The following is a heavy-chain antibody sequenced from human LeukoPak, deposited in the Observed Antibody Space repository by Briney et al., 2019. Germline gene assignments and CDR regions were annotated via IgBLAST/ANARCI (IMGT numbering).Heavy chain of an antibody. V-gene: IGHV4-30-2*01. Sequence: SETLSLTCTVSGGSITSGGFYWSWICQPPGKGLEWIGYIHQSGDTYQNPSLKSRVTVSLDRSKNEFYLNLNSVTAADTAVYYCARLIAADPQLDYWGQGTLVTVSS. CDR1: GGSITSGGFY. J-gene: IGHJ4*02. CDR3: ARLIAADPQLDY. CDR2: IHQSGDT. D-gene: IGHD6-25*01.